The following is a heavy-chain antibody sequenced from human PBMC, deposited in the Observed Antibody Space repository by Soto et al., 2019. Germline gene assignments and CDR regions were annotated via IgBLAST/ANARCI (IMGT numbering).Heavy chain of an antibody. J-gene: IGHJ4*02. CDR1: GFTFSSYA. Sequence: EVQLLESGGGLVQPGGSLRLSCAASGFTFSSYAMTWVRQAPGRGLEWVSVISGSGDSTFYADSVKGRFTISRDSSTNTLYLQMNSLRAEDTAVYYCARERYSYGFDYWGQGTVVTVSS. CDR3: ARERYSYGFDY. CDR2: ISGSGDST. V-gene: IGHV3-23*01. D-gene: IGHD5-18*01.